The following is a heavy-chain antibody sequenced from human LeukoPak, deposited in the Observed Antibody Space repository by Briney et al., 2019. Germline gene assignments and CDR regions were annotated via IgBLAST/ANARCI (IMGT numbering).Heavy chain of an antibody. V-gene: IGHV4-34*01. CDR1: GGSISSYY. J-gene: IGHJ4*02. CDR3: ARASAYSSSSGVNY. Sequence: SETLSLTCTVSGGSISSYYWSLIRQPPGKGPEWIGEINHSGSTNYNPSLKSRVTISVDTSKNQFSLRLNSVTAADTAVYYCARASAYSSSSGVNYWGQGTLVTVSS. CDR2: INHSGST. D-gene: IGHD6-6*01.